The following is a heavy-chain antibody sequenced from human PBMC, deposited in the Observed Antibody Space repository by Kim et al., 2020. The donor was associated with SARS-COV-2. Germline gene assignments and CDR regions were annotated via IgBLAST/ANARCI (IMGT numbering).Heavy chain of an antibody. CDR3: ARVSSGSSSWYWFDP. CDR1: GFTFSDYY. V-gene: IGHV3-11*05. CDR2: ISSSGTYI. D-gene: IGHD6-13*01. J-gene: IGHJ5*02. Sequence: VGSLRLSCAASGFTFSDYYMTWIRQAPGKGLEWLSYISSSGTYIKYADSVKGRFTISRDNAKNSLYLQMNSLRAEDTAVYYCARVSSGSSSWYWFDPWGQGTLVTVSS.